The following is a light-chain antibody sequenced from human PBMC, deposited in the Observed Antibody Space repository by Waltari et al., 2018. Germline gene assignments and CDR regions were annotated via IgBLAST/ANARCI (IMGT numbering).Light chain of an antibody. CDR1: QSISSW. CDR2: KAS. J-gene: IGKJ1*01. V-gene: IGKV1-5*03. CDR3: KDYSTGSRT. Sequence: DIQMAQSPFTLSASVGARVTITCRASQSISSWLAWYQQKPGKAPKLLIYKASTLESGVPVRFSGSESGTEFTLTISSLQPDDFASYYCKDYSTGSRTFGQGTKVEIK.